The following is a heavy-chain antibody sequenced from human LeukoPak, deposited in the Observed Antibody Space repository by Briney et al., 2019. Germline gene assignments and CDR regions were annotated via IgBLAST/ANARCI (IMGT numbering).Heavy chain of an antibody. CDR2: IFYSGST. Sequence: SETLSLTCTVSGGSISSYYWNWIRQPPGKGLEWIGYIFYSGSTNYNPSLKSRVTISVDTSKNQFSLKVNSVTAADTAVYYCARGLSGWFFPFGYWGQGTLVTVSS. J-gene: IGHJ4*02. V-gene: IGHV4-59*01. CDR3: ARGLSGWFFPFGY. D-gene: IGHD6-19*01. CDR1: GGSISSYY.